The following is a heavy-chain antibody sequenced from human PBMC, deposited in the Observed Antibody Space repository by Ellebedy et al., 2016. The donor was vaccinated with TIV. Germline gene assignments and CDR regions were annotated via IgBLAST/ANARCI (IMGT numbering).Heavy chain of an antibody. V-gene: IGHV1-69*13. Sequence: SVKVSCKASGGIVSDFAVSWVRQAPGQGLEWMGGIIPTYGVPSYAQKFQGGVTITADEFTSTVYMELTSLRSEDTAVYFSARGIVGATAAGPFDIWGQGTQVTVTS. D-gene: IGHD1-26*01. CDR3: ARGIVGATAAGPFDI. CDR1: GGIVSDFA. CDR2: IIPTYGVP. J-gene: IGHJ4*02.